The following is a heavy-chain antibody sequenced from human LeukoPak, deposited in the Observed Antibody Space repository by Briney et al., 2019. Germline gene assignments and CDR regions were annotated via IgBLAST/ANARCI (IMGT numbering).Heavy chain of an antibody. Sequence: ASVKVSCKASGYTFTGYYMHWVRQAPGQGLEWMGWINPNSGGTNYAQKFQGRVTMTRDTSISTAYMELSRLRSDDTAVCYCARAKHYYDSSGYYWWDYWGQGTLVTVSS. CDR1: GYTFTGYY. V-gene: IGHV1-2*02. J-gene: IGHJ4*02. CDR3: ARAKHYYDSSGYYWWDY. CDR2: INPNSGGT. D-gene: IGHD3-22*01.